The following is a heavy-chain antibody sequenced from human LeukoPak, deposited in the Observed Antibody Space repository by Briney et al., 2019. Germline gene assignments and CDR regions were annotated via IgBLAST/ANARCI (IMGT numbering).Heavy chain of an antibody. CDR3: AKDMYGSGTSDAFDI. CDR1: GFTFDDYA. Sequence: PGGSLRLSCAASGFTFDDYAMHWVRQAPGKGLEWVSGISWNSGSIGYADSVKGRFTISRDNAKNSLYLQMNSLRAEGMALYYCAKDMYGSGTSDAFDIWGQGTMVTVSS. D-gene: IGHD3-10*01. V-gene: IGHV3-9*03. CDR2: ISWNSGSI. J-gene: IGHJ3*02.